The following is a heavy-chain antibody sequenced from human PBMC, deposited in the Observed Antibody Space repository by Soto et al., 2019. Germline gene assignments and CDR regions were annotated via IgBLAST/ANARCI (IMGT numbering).Heavy chain of an antibody. CDR1: GGTFSSYA. D-gene: IGHD3-22*01. Sequence: ASVKVSCKASGGTFSSYAISWVRQAPGQGLEWMGGIIPIFGTANYAQKFQGRVTITADESTSTAYMELSSLRSEDTAVYYCARNRNPTLNYYDSSGYYYYWGQGTLVTVSS. J-gene: IGHJ4*02. V-gene: IGHV1-69*13. CDR2: IIPIFGTA. CDR3: ARNRNPTLNYYDSSGYYYY.